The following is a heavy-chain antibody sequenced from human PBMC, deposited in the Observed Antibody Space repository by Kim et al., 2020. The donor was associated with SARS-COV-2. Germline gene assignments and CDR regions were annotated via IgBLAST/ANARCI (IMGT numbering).Heavy chain of an antibody. V-gene: IGHV3-21*01. Sequence: GGSLRLSCAASGFTFSSYSMNWVLQAPGKGLEWVSSISSSSSYIYYADSVKGRFTISRDNAKNSLYLQMNSLRAEDTAVYYCARDLGSDNWGGYYYYGMDVWGQGTTVTVSS. CDR2: ISSSSSYI. D-gene: IGHD7-27*01. J-gene: IGHJ6*02. CDR1: GFTFSSYS. CDR3: ARDLGSDNWGGYYYYGMDV.